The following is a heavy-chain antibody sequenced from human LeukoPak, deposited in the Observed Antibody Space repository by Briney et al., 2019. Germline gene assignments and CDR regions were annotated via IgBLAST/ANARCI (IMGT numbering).Heavy chain of an antibody. J-gene: IGHJ4*02. D-gene: IGHD3-10*01. CDR2: ISGSGGNT. CDR3: AKERLLWSGELLPSNFDY. V-gene: IGHV3-23*01. Sequence: GGSLRLSCAASGLTFTDHYMDWVRQAPGKGLEWVSAISGSGGNTYYADSVKGRFTISRDHSKNTLYLQMNSLRAEDTAVYYCAKERLLWSGELLPSNFDYWGRGTLVTVSS. CDR1: GLTFTDHY.